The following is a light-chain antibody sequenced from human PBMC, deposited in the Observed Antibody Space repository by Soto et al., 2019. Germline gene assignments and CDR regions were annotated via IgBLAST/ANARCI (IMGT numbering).Light chain of an antibody. CDR1: SSDVGGYDF. CDR3: CSYAGSYTHV. J-gene: IGLJ1*01. CDR2: DVN. V-gene: IGLV2-11*01. Sequence: QSALTQPRSVSGSPRQSVTISCTGTSSDVGGYDFVSWYQQHPGKAPKLMIYDVNKRPSGVPDRFSGSKSGNTASLTISGLQAEDEADYYYCSYAGSYTHVFGTGTKVTVL.